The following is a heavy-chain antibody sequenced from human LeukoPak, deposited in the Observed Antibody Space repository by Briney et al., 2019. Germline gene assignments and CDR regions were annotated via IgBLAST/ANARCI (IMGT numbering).Heavy chain of an antibody. CDR2: ISSSGSTI. D-gene: IGHD4-17*01. Sequence: GGSLRLSCAASGFTFSDYYMSWIRQAPGKGLEWVSYISSSGSTIYYADSVKGRFTISRDNAKNSLYLQMNSLRAEDTAVYYCAPERGDYGDYEDTPGYWGQGTLVTVSS. J-gene: IGHJ4*02. CDR1: GFTFSDYY. CDR3: APERGDYGDYEDTPGY. V-gene: IGHV3-11*04.